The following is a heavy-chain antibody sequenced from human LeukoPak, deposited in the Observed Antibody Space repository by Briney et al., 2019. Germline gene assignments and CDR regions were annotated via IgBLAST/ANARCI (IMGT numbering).Heavy chain of an antibody. V-gene: IGHV1-2*06. Sequence: ASVKVSCKASGYTFTGYYMHWVRQAPGQGLEWMGRINPNSGGTNHAQKFRGRVTMTRDTSISTAYMELSRLRSDDTAVYYCARVAVYYYYGMDVWGQGTTVTVSS. J-gene: IGHJ6*02. CDR1: GYTFTGYY. CDR3: ARVAVYYYYGMDV. CDR2: INPNSGGT.